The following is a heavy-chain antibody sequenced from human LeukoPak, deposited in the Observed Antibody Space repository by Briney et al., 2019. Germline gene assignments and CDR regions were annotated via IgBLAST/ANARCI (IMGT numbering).Heavy chain of an antibody. Sequence: SETLSLTCTVSGGSISSGGYYWSWIRQHPGKGPEWIGYIYYSGSTYYNPSLKSRVTISVDTSKNQFSLKLSSVTAADTAVYYCARITRGSREYYFDYWGQGTLVTVSS. CDR3: ARITRGSREYYFDY. CDR1: GGSISSGGYY. D-gene: IGHD3-16*01. V-gene: IGHV4-31*03. J-gene: IGHJ4*02. CDR2: IYYSGST.